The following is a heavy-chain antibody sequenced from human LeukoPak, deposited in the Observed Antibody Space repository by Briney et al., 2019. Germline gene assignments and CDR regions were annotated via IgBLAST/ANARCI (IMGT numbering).Heavy chain of an antibody. CDR1: GGTFSSYT. J-gene: IGHJ6*03. V-gene: IGHV1-69*04. D-gene: IGHD3-3*01. CDR2: IIPILGIA. CDR3: ARDKSAIFGVVPHEDYYYYMDV. Sequence: SVKVSFKASGGTFSSYTISWVRQAPGQGLEWMGRIIPILGIANYAQKFQGRVTITAVKSTSTAYMELSSLRSEDTAVYYCARDKSAIFGVVPHEDYYYYMDVWGKGTTVTVSS.